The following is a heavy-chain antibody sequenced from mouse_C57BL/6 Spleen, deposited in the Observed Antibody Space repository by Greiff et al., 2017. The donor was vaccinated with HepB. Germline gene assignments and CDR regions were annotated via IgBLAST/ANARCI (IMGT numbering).Heavy chain of an antibody. CDR2: INYDGSST. J-gene: IGHJ1*03. V-gene: IGHV5-16*01. D-gene: IGHD4-1*01. Sequence: EVNVVESEGGLVQPGSSMKLSCTASGFTFSDYYMAWVRQVPEKGLEWVANINYDGSSTYYLDSLKSRFIISRDNAKNILYLQMSSLKSEDTATYYCARAITGPWYFDVWGTGTTVTVSS. CDR1: GFTFSDYY. CDR3: ARAITGPWYFDV.